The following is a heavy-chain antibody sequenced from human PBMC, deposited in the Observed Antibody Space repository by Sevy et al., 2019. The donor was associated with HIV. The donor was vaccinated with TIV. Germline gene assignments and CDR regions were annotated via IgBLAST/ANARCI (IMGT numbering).Heavy chain of an antibody. CDR3: ARRTAETTTSGWFDP. J-gene: IGHJ5*02. Sequence: SETLSLTCTVSGASIDSSSYYWGWIRQPPGRGLEWIGTFYYTGKTYYIPSLKSRVTISADMSNNQFSLRLRSVTAADTAVYYCARRTAETTTSGWFDPWGQGTLVTVSS. CDR1: GASIDSSSYY. CDR2: FYYTGKT. V-gene: IGHV4-39*01. D-gene: IGHD4-17*01.